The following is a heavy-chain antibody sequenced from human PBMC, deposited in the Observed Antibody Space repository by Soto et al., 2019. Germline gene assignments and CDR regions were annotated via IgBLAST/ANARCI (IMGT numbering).Heavy chain of an antibody. CDR3: AREGFSGSYFGY. V-gene: IGHV1-69*06. CDR2: IVPIFATA. CDR1: GYTFSDYA. D-gene: IGHD1-26*01. J-gene: IGHJ4*02. Sequence: QVQLVQSGAEVKKPGSSMKVSCRASGYTFSDYAISWVRQAPGQGLEWMGGIVPIFATANYAQKFQGRVTITADKSPSTTYRELSSLISEDAAVYFCAREGFSGSYFGYWGQGTLVTVYS.